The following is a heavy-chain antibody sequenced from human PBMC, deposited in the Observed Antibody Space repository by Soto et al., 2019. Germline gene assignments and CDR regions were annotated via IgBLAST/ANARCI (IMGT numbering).Heavy chain of an antibody. D-gene: IGHD2-21*02. CDR3: AKVDRPHCGGDCAYYFDY. CDR1: GFTFSSYA. Sequence: GASVKVACAASGFTFSSYAMSWVRQAPGKGLEWVSAISGSGGSTYYADSVKGRFTISRDNSKNTLYLQMNSLRAEDTAVYYCAKVDRPHCGGDCAYYFDYWGQGTLVTVSS. CDR2: ISGSGGST. J-gene: IGHJ4*02. V-gene: IGHV3-23*01.